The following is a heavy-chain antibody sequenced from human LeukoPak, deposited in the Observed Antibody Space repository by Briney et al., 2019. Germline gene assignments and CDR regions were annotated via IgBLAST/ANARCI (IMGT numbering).Heavy chain of an antibody. V-gene: IGHV3-30*04. D-gene: IGHD6-25*01. CDR3: ARAPYSSGSDAFDI. Sequence: GGSLRLSCAASGFTFSSYAMHWVRQAPGKGLEWVAVISYDGSNKYYADSVKGRFTISRDNSKNTLYLQMNSLRAEDTAVYYCARAPYSSGSDAFDIWGQGTMVTVSS. CDR2: ISYDGSNK. J-gene: IGHJ3*02. CDR1: GFTFSSYA.